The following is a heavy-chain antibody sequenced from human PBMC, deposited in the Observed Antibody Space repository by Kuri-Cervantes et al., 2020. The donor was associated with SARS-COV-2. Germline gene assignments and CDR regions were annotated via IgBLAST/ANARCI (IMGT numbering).Heavy chain of an antibody. CDR2: ISGSGGST. V-gene: IGHV3-23*01. D-gene: IGHD3-22*01. CDR1: GFLFSASA. J-gene: IGHJ3*02. CDR3: AKDGDSSGYCADAFDI. Sequence: GESLKISCEVSGFLFSASAIHWVRQAPGKGLEWVSAISGSGGSTYYADSVKGRFTISRDNSKNTLYLQMNSLRAEDTAVYYCAKDGDSSGYCADAFDIWGQGTMVTVSS.